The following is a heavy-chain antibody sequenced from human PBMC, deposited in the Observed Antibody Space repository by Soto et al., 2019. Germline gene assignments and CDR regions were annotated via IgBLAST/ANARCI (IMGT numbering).Heavy chain of an antibody. CDR2: ISGSGGST. CDR3: AKDPGEWLLWYGMDV. V-gene: IGHV3-23*01. D-gene: IGHD3-3*01. Sequence: LRLSCAASGFTFSSYAVSWVRQAPGKGLEWVSAISGSGGSTYYADSVKGRFTISRDNSKNTLYLQMNSLRAEDTAVYYCAKDPGEWLLWYGMDVWGQGTTVTVSS. J-gene: IGHJ6*02. CDR1: GFTFSSYA.